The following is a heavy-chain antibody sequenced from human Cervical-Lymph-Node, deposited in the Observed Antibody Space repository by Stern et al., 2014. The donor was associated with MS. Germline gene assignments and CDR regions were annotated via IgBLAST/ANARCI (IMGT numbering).Heavy chain of an antibody. J-gene: IGHJ4*02. D-gene: IGHD3-10*01. CDR2: IWYDGSNE. V-gene: IGHV3-33*01. CDR1: GFTFNKYG. Sequence: VQLVESGGGVVQPGTSLRLSCAASGFTFNKYGMHWVRQAPGKGLAWVAVIWYDGSNEDDADSVKGRFTISRDTSKNTLYLQMNSLRAEDTAVYYCTRGDVQKYGDFWGQGTLVTVSS. CDR3: TRGDVQKYGDF.